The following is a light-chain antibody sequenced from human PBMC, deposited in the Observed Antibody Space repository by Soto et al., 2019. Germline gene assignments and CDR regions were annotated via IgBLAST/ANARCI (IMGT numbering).Light chain of an antibody. V-gene: IGLV2-23*01. CDR2: EGN. J-gene: IGLJ2*01. CDR3: PSYAGSSIYVV. CDR1: NNDVGSYNL. Sequence: QSVLTQPASVSGSPGQSITISCTGTNNDVGSYNLVSWYQQHPGKAPKVMLYEGNKRPSGVSNRFSASKSGNTASLTISGLQADDEADYYCPSYAGSSIYVVFGGGPKVPVL.